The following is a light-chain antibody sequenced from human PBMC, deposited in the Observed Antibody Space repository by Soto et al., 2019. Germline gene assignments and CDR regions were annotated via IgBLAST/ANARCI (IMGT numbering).Light chain of an antibody. CDR1: SSNIGAGYD. CDR2: ANS. V-gene: IGLV1-40*01. Sequence: QSVLTQPPSVSGAPGQRVTISCTASSSNIGAGYDVHWYQQLPGTAPKLLIYANSNRPSGVPDRFSGSKSGTSASLAITGLQAEDEADYYCQSYDNSLSGSGVFGTGTKLTVL. CDR3: QSYDNSLSGSGV. J-gene: IGLJ1*01.